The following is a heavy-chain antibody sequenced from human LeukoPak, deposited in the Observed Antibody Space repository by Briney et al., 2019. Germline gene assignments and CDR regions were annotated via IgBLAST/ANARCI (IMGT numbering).Heavy chain of an antibody. CDR1: GFTFSSYA. D-gene: IGHD6-19*01. V-gene: IGHV3-23*01. CDR3: AKDRPDSSGWYNWFDP. J-gene: IGHJ5*02. Sequence: PGGSLRLSCAASGFTFSSYAMSWVRQAPGKGLEWVSAISGSGGSTYCADSVKGRFTISRDNSKNTLYLQMNSLRAEDTAVYYCAKDRPDSSGWYNWFDPWGQGTLVTVSS. CDR2: ISGSGGST.